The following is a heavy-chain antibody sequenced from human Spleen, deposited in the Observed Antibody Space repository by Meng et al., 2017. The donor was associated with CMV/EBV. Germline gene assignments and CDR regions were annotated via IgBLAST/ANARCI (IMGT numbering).Heavy chain of an antibody. D-gene: IGHD3-3*01. CDR3: ARHGISRFLEWSLGYGMDV. Sequence: GESLKISCAASGFTFSSYAMHWVRQAPGKGLEWVANIKQDGSEKYYVDSVKGRSTISRDNAKNSLNLQMNSLRAEDTAVYYCARHGISRFLEWSLGYGMDVWGQGITVTVSS. J-gene: IGHJ6*02. CDR1: GFTFSSYA. CDR2: IKQDGSEK. V-gene: IGHV3-7*01.